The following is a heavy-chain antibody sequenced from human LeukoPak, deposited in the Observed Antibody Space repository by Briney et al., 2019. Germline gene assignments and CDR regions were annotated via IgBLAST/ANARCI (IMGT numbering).Heavy chain of an antibody. Sequence: GGSLRLSCVGSGFTFSNYGMHWVRQAPDKGLEWVAVVAHDGTVKYYADPVKGRFTISRDNGKNTLYLEMTSLRPEDTAVYYCARAEGILWFGSEYFQHWGQGTLVTVSS. CDR2: VAHDGTVK. CDR3: ARAEGILWFGSEYFQH. V-gene: IGHV3-30*03. D-gene: IGHD3-10*01. J-gene: IGHJ1*01. CDR1: GFTFSNYG.